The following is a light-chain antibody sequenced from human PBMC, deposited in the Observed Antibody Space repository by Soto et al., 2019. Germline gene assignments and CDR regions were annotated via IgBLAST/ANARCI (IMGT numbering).Light chain of an antibody. CDR2: DAS. CDR1: QSISSW. V-gene: IGKV1-5*01. CDR3: QHYNSYSEA. J-gene: IGKJ1*01. Sequence: DIQMTQSPSTLSAFVGDRVTITCRASQSISSWLAWYQQKPGKAPKLLIYDASSLESGVPQRFSGSGSGTEFTLTISSLQPDDFATYYCQHYNSYSEAFGQGTKVDI.